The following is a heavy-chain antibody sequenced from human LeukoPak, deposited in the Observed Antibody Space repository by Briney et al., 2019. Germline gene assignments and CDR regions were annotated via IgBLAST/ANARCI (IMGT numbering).Heavy chain of an antibody. Sequence: PGGSPRLSCAASGFTVSSNYMSWVRQAPGKGLEWVSVIYSGGSTYYADSVKGRFTISRDNSKNTLYLQMNSLRAEDTAVYYCARFFRGYSSGWYPYFDYWGQGTLVTVSS. CDR1: GFTVSSNY. V-gene: IGHV3-53*01. CDR3: ARFFRGYSSGWYPYFDY. D-gene: IGHD6-19*01. CDR2: IYSGGST. J-gene: IGHJ4*02.